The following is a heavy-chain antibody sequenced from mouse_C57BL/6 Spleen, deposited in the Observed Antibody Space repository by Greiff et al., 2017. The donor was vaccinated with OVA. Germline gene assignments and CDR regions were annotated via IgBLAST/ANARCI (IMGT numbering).Heavy chain of an antibody. Sequence: EVKVVESGGGLVQPGGSLSLSCAASGFTFTDYYMSWVRQPPGKALEWLGFIRNKANGYTTEYSASVKGRFTISRDNSQSILYLQMNALRAEDSATYYCASPLLRSSYYYAMDYWGQGTSVTVSS. CDR2: IRNKANGYTT. J-gene: IGHJ4*01. CDR1: GFTFTDYY. CDR3: ASPLLRSSYYYAMDY. D-gene: IGHD1-1*01. V-gene: IGHV7-3*01.